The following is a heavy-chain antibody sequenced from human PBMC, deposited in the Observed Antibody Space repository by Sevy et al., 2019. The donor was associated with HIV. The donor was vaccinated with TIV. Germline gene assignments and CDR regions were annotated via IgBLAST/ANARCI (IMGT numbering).Heavy chain of an antibody. D-gene: IGHD3-16*01. J-gene: IGHJ5*01. CDR3: ARGAPPAYGISAIKWFGS. V-gene: IGHV4-30-2*01. Sequence: SETLSLTCAVSGGSISSGAYSWSWIRQPPGKGLEWIGFIYESGTTYYNPSIKRRVIISVDPSTNQFSLKLNSVTASETAVYYCARGAPPAYGISAIKWFGSWGQGTLVTVSS. CDR1: GGSISSGAYS. CDR2: IYESGTT.